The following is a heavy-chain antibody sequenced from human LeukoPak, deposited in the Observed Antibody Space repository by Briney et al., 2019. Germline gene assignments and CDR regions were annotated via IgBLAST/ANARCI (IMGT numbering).Heavy chain of an antibody. V-gene: IGHV1-2*02. CDR3: ARDVGVTVRPFSLFY. Sequence: GASVRVSCKASGYTFTAYYMHWVRQAPGQGPEWMGWINPNSGVTNYAQTLQGRVIMTSDTSNNTAYMEFSRLRSDDTAMYYCARDVGVTVRPFSLFYWGQGTLVTVSS. J-gene: IGHJ4*02. CDR2: INPNSGVT. D-gene: IGHD6-6*01. CDR1: GYTFTAYY.